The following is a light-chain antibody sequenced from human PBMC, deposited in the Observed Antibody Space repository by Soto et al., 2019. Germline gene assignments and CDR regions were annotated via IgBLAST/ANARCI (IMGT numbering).Light chain of an antibody. CDR3: QQRSNWPPGLT. J-gene: IGKJ4*01. CDR2: DAS. CDR1: QSVSSY. Sequence: EIVLTQSPATLSLSPGERATLSCRASQSVSSYLAWYQQKPGQAPRLLIYDASNSATGIPARFSGSGSGTDFNLTISSLEPEAFAVYYCQQRSNWPPGLTFGGGTKVEIK. V-gene: IGKV3-11*01.